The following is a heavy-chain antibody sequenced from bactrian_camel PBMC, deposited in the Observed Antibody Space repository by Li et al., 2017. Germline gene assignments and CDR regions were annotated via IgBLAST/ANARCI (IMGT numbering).Heavy chain of an antibody. V-gene: IGHV3S63*01. Sequence: VQLVESGGGSVQAGGSLTLSCAVSGLTWSYCYMAWFRQVPGLEREGIGSIDSDGITTYADSLKARFTISRDNAKSTLYLQMNNLKPEDTAMYYCAAGALVACYTDYKYLELWGQGTQVTVS. CDR1: GLTWSYCY. CDR2: SIDSDGIT. D-gene: IGHD2*01. CDR3: AAGALVACYTDYKYLEL. J-gene: IGHJ2*01.